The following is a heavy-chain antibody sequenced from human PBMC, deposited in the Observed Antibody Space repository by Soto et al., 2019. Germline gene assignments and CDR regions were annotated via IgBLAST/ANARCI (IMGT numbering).Heavy chain of an antibody. CDR1: GFTFSSYA. J-gene: IGHJ6*02. D-gene: IGHD6-19*01. Sequence: GVSLRLSCAASGFTFSSYAMSWVRQAPGKGLEWVSAISGSGGSTYYADSVKGRFTISRDNSKNTLYLQMNSLRAEDTAVYYCXKVRYSSPMGYYYGMDVWGQGTTVTVSS. V-gene: IGHV3-23*01. CDR3: XKVRYSSPMGYYYGMDV. CDR2: ISGSGGST.